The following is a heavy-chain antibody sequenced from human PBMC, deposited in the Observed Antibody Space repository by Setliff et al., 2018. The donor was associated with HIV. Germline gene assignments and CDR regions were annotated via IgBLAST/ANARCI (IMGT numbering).Heavy chain of an antibody. D-gene: IGHD1-7*01. V-gene: IGHV3-48*01. J-gene: IGHJ6*03. Sequence: GGSLRLSCAASGFTFSRYNMNWVRQSPGGGLEWLSFISGDGSVITYAESVKGRFTISRDNAKNSLYLQMDSLRAEDTAVYYCARDGTTLLAAMDVWGKGTTVTVSS. CDR2: ISGDGSVI. CDR1: GFTFSRYN. CDR3: ARDGTTLLAAMDV.